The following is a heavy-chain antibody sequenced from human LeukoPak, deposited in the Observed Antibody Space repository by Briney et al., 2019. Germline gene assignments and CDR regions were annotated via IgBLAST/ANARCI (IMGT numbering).Heavy chain of an antibody. J-gene: IGHJ4*02. CDR2: IDASDSYT. D-gene: IGHD5-18*01. V-gene: IGHV5-10-1*01. CDR3: TSPQNGYFIDY. CDR1: GYTFSNYD. Sequence: PGASLNISCEASGYTFSNYDSTWVRQMPGKGLEWMGRIDASDSYTHYSPSFQGHVTFSVDNSINTAYLQWSSLKASDTAIYYCTSPQNGYFIDYWGQGTAVIVSS.